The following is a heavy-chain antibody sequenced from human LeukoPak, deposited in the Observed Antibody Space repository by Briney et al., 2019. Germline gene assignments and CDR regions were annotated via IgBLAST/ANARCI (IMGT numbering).Heavy chain of an antibody. CDR3: ARGGPIWRGSGSSAGRYYYYYMDV. V-gene: IGHV1-8*03. J-gene: IGHJ6*03. Sequence: GASVKASCKASGYTFTSYDINWVRQATGQGLEWMGWMNPNSGNTGYAQKFQGRVTITRNTSISTAYMELSSLRSEDTAVYYCARGGPIWRGSGSSAGRYYYYYMDVWGKGTTVTVSS. CDR2: MNPNSGNT. CDR1: GYTFTSYD. D-gene: IGHD3-10*01.